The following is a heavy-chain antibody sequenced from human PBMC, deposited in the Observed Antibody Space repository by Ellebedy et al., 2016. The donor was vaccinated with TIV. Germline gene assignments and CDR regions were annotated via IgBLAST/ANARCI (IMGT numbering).Heavy chain of an antibody. CDR1: GGSFSGYY. CDR3: AKNSYASGQ. V-gene: IGHV4-59*01. J-gene: IGHJ4*02. CDR2: IYHTGST. Sequence: MPSETLSLTCAVYGGSFSGYYWSWIRQPPGKGLEWIGYIYHTGSTNYNPSLKSRVTISVDTSKNQFSLKLRSVTAADTAMYYCAKNSYASGQWGQGTLVTVSS. D-gene: IGHD3-16*01.